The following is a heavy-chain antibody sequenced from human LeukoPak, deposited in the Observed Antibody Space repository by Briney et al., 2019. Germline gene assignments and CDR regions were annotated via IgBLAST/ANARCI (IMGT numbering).Heavy chain of an antibody. CDR2: IIPIFGTA. Sequence: SVKVSCKASGGTLSSYAISWVRQAPGQGLEWMGGIIPIFGTANYAQKFQGRVTITTDESTSTAYMELSSLRSEDTAVYYCARDNYAGANWFDPWGQGTLVTVSS. CDR3: ARDNYAGANWFDP. V-gene: IGHV1-69*05. CDR1: GGTLSSYA. J-gene: IGHJ5*02. D-gene: IGHD1-7*01.